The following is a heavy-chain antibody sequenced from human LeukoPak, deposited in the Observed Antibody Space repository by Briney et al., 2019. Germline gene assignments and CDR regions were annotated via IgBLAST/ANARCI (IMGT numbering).Heavy chain of an antibody. V-gene: IGHV3-74*01. CDR2: INSDGTIT. J-gene: IGHJ4*02. CDR1: GFTVSSNY. CDR3: ARPGVGFDY. Sequence: GGSLRLSCAASGFTVSSNYMSWVRQAPGKGLVWLSRINSDGTITSYADSLEGRFTISRDNAKNTVYLQMNSLRAEDTAVYYCARPGVGFDYWGQGALVTVSS.